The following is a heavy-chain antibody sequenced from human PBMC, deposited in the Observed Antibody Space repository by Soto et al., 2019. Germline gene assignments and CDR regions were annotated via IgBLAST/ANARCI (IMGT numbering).Heavy chain of an antibody. Sequence: GGSLRLSCAASGFTFSSYGMHWVRQAPGKGLEWVAVISYDGSNKYYADSVEGRFTISRDNSKNTLYLQMNSLRAEDTAVYYCAKDECSSTSCYYFDYWGQGTLVTVSS. J-gene: IGHJ4*02. CDR2: ISYDGSNK. D-gene: IGHD2-2*01. V-gene: IGHV3-30*18. CDR3: AKDECSSTSCYYFDY. CDR1: GFTFSSYG.